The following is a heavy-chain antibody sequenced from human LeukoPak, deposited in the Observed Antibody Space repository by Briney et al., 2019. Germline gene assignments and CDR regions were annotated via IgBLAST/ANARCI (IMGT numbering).Heavy chain of an antibody. CDR3: ARDGGLNTYFDY. CDR2: TKPDGSAE. V-gene: IGHV3-7*01. Sequence: PGGSLGLSCAASGFTFRNYGMGWVRQAPGKGLEWVANTKPDGSAEYYADSVRGRFTTSRDNANNFLYLQMNSLRAEDTAVYYCARDGGLNTYFDYWGQGTLVTVSS. CDR1: GFTFRNYG. D-gene: IGHD3-16*01. J-gene: IGHJ4*02.